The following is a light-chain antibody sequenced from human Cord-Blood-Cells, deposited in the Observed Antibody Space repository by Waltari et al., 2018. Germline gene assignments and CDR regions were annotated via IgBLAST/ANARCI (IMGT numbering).Light chain of an antibody. CDR3: QQSYSTT. V-gene: IGKV1-39*01. CDR2: AAP. Sequence: DLQMTQSPSSLSASVGDRVTLTCRASHSISRYLNWYQQKPGKAPKLLIYAAPSLQSGVPSRFSGSGSGTDFTLTISSLQPEDFATYYCQQSYSTTFGQGTKVEIK. J-gene: IGKJ1*01. CDR1: HSISRY.